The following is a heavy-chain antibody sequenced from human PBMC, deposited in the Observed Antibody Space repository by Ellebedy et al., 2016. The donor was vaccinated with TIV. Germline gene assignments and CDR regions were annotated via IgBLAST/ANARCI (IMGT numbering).Heavy chain of an antibody. V-gene: IGHV4-31*03. CDR1: GGSISSGGYY. CDR3: ARGETAAATLDY. CDR2: IYYSGST. D-gene: IGHD6-13*01. Sequence: SETLSLXCTVSGGSISSGGYYWSWIRQHPGKGLEWIGYIYYSGSTYYNPSLKSRVTISVDTSKNQFSLKLSSVTAADTAVYYCARGETAAATLDYWGQGTLVTVSS. J-gene: IGHJ4*02.